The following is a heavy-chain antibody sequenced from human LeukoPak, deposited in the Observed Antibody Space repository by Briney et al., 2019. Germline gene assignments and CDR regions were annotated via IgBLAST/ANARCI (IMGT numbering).Heavy chain of an antibody. Sequence: GGPLRLSCAASGFTFSSYAMHWVREAPGKGLEGVAVISYCGSNKYYADSVKGRFTISRDNSKNTLYLQMNSLRAEDTAVYYCAREANIVVVPATGGFDPWGQGTLVTVSS. D-gene: IGHD2-2*01. CDR3: AREANIVVVPATGGFDP. J-gene: IGHJ5*02. CDR1: GFTFSSYA. CDR2: ISYCGSNK. V-gene: IGHV3-30*04.